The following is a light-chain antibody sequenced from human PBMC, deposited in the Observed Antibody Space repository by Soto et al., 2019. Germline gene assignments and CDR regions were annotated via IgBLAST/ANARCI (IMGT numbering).Light chain of an antibody. V-gene: IGKV1-39*01. Sequence: DIKVTQSPTSLAASEGDRVTITCRASQNINNYLSWYQHRPGKPPKLLIYAASNLQSGFPSRLSGRNPGTDFTLTSRGLHPEGFATYYCEQTCSTPFFSFGPGTKVDVK. CDR3: EQTCSTPFFS. J-gene: IGKJ3*01. CDR1: QNINNY. CDR2: AAS.